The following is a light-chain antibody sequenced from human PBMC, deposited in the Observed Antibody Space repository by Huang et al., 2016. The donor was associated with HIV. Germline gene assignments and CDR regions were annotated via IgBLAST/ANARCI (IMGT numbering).Light chain of an antibody. J-gene: IGKJ4*01. Sequence: VLTQSPATLSLSPGERATLSCRASQSVSTYLAWYQQSPGQAPRLLIYDASNRATGIPARCSGSGSGTDFTLTISSLEPEDFAVYYCQQRSNWLTFGGGTKV. CDR3: QQRSNWLT. CDR2: DAS. CDR1: QSVSTY. V-gene: IGKV3-11*01.